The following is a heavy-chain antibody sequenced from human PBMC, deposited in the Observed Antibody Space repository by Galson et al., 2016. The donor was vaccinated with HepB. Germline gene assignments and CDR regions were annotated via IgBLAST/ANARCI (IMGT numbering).Heavy chain of an antibody. J-gene: IGHJ4*02. Sequence: RSLRLSCAASGFTFSSYGMHWVRQAPAKGLEWVAASWSDRSDRDYADSVKGRFTIYRDNYKNTVDLQMNSLKAEDTAVYYCVRDRYYDSSAYYERDGYFDFWGLGTLVTVSS. D-gene: IGHD3-22*01. CDR3: VRDRYYDSSAYYERDGYFDF. CDR1: GFTFSSYG. V-gene: IGHV3-33*01. CDR2: SWSDRSDR.